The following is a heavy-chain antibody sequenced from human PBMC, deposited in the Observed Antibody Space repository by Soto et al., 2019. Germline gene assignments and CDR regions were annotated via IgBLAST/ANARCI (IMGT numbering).Heavy chain of an antibody. CDR2: VSHSGST. Sequence: SETLSLTCVVYGESVSDNSWTWIRQSPDKGLEWIGQVSHSGSTRYSPSLKSRVTVSVDTSNNQLSLDLSAVTAADTAVYHCARVQFGWSSSFNFNHMDVWGKGTTVTVSS. D-gene: IGHD6-19*01. V-gene: IGHV4-34*01. CDR1: GESVSDNS. CDR3: ARVQFGWSSSFNFNHMDV. J-gene: IGHJ6*03.